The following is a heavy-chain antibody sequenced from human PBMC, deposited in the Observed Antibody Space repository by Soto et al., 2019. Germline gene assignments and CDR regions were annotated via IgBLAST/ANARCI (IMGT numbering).Heavy chain of an antibody. D-gene: IGHD2-2*01. CDR3: ARGYCISTTCYVMGNWFDP. CDR1: GGSVSSGSYY. Sequence: SETLSLTCTVSGGSVSSGSYYWSWIRQPPGKGLEWIGYINYSGSTNHSPSLKSRVTISVDTSKNQFSLKLTSVTAADTAVYYCARGYCISTTCYVMGNWFDPWGQGTLVTVSS. V-gene: IGHV4-61*01. J-gene: IGHJ5*02. CDR2: INYSGST.